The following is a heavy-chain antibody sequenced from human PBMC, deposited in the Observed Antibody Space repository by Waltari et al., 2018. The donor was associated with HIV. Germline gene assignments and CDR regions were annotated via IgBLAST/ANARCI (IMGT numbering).Heavy chain of an antibody. V-gene: IGHV3-9*01. CDR2: IRWNRGIM. Sequence: EVHLVESGGGLVQPGGSLRLSCAASGFTFDDYAMHWVRQPPGKAMEWVSVIRWNRGIMDYADSVRGRFIISRDNAKNILYLQMNSLTVEDTAFYYCTKDSHSSSSLGGVFDSWGQGALVTVSS. D-gene: IGHD6-6*01. J-gene: IGHJ4*02. CDR3: TKDSHSSSSLGGVFDS. CDR1: GFTFDDYA.